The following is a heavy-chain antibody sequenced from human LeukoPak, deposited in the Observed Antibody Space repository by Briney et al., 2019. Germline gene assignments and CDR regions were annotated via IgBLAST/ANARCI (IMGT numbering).Heavy chain of an antibody. CDR1: GLTVSSNY. V-gene: IGHV3-53*01. J-gene: IGHJ3*02. CDR3: AGYTYGYLNAFDI. Sequence: GGSVRLSCAASGLTVSSNYMSWVRQAPGKGLEWVSLIYSGGSTYYADSVKGRFTISRDNSKNTLYLQMNSLRAEDTAVYYCAGYTYGYLNAFDIWRQGTNVIVSS. D-gene: IGHD5-18*01. CDR2: IYSGGST.